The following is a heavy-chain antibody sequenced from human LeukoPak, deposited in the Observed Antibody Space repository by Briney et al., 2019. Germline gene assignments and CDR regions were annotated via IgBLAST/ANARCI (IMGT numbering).Heavy chain of an antibody. D-gene: IGHD5-18*01. V-gene: IGHV1-18*01. J-gene: IGHJ4*02. CDR1: GYTFTSYG. Sequence: ASVRVSCKESGYTFTSYGISWVRQAPGQGVEWMGWISAYNGDTHYAQKLQGRVTMTTDTSTSTANVELRSMRSDDTAIYYCVSEYGYGLFDYGGQGTLVTVSS. CDR2: ISAYNGDT. CDR3: VSEYGYGLFDY.